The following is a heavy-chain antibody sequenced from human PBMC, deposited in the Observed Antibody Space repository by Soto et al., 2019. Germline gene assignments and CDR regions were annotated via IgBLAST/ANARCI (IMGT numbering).Heavy chain of an antibody. Sequence: LRLSCAASAFTFNNYAMSWVRQAQGKGLEWVSGIGGSGRTTYYADSVKGRFTISRDNSNNTLFLQMNSLRAEDTAVYYCAKSRYSDSSGDFYDYWGQGTLVTVSS. J-gene: IGHJ4*02. CDR2: IGGSGRTT. V-gene: IGHV3-23*01. D-gene: IGHD3-22*01. CDR3: AKSRYSDSSGDFYDY. CDR1: AFTFNNYA.